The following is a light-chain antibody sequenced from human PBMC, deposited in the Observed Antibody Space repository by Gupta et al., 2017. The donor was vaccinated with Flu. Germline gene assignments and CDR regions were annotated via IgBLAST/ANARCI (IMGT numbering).Light chain of an antibody. CDR1: QSVSSN. J-gene: IGKJ1*01. CDR3: QQYNNWPPGT. Sequence: DRATLSCRARQSVSSNLAWYQQKPGQAPRLLIDGASTRATGIPARCSGSGSGTAFTLTISSLQSEDFAVYYCQQYNNWPPGTFGQGTKVEIK. V-gene: IGKV3-15*01. CDR2: GAS.